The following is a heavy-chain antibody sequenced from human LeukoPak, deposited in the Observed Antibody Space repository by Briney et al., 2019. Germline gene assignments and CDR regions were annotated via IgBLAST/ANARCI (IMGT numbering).Heavy chain of an antibody. Sequence: QPGGSLRLSCAASGFTFSSYWMHWVRQAPGKGLVWVSRINSDGSSTSYADSVKGRFTISRDNAQNTLYLQMNSLRAEDTAVYYCAMMRYDDSSGYYNDWGQGTLVTVSS. CDR1: GFTFSSYW. V-gene: IGHV3-74*01. CDR3: AMMRYDDSSGYYND. CDR2: INSDGSST. J-gene: IGHJ4*02. D-gene: IGHD3-22*01.